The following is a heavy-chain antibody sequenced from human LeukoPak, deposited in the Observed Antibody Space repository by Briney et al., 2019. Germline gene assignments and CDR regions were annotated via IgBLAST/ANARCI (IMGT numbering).Heavy chain of an antibody. CDR2: ISGSGDNT. D-gene: IGHD5-12*01. CDR1: GFSFSSYA. CDR3: AKDHGVATISDAFDI. Sequence: GGSLRLSCAASGFSFSSYAMSWVRQAPGKGLEWVSSISGSGDNTYYAESVKGRFTISRDNSKNTLYLQMNSLRAEDTAVYYCAKDHGVATISDAFDIWGQGTMVTVSS. V-gene: IGHV3-23*01. J-gene: IGHJ3*02.